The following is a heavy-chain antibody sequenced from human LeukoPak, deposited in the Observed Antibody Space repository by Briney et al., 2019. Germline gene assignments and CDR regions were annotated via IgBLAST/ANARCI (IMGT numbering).Heavy chain of an antibody. CDR1: GFTFTGYY. D-gene: IGHD1-26*01. CDR3: AKFMGALDS. J-gene: IGHJ4*02. V-gene: IGHV1-2*02. CDR2: INPNKGGT. Sequence: GASVKVSCRASGFTFTGYYIHWVRQAPGQGLEWMGWINPNKGGTQFAQRFQGRVTMTIDTSISTAYMELRSLRSDDTAVYYCAKFMGALDSWGQGTLVTVSS.